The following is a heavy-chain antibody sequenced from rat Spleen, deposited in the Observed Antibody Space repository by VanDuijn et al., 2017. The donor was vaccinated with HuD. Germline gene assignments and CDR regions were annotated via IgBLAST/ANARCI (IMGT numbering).Heavy chain of an antibody. CDR1: GFTFNNY. CDR2: IKNKANSYTT. CDR3: ANMKGNYYDGYFFVN. V-gene: IGHV7-6*01. Sequence: EVQLVESGGGLVQPGRSLKLSCVASGFTFNNYLSWIRQSPGKAPEWLSFIKNKANSYTTEYNPSVKGRFTISRDDTQNVLYLQMNTLRPEDTAIYYCANMKGNYYDGYFFVNWGHGTLVTVSS. J-gene: IGHJ3*01. D-gene: IGHD1-12*03.